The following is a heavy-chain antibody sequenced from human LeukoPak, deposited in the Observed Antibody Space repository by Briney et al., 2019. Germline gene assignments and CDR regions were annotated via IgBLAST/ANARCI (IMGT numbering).Heavy chain of an antibody. CDR3: ARDMREYDILTGYGKDAFDM. V-gene: IGHV1-18*01. Sequence: AASVKVSCKASGYTFTGYGISWVRQAPGQGLEWMGWISAYNGNTKYAQIVQGRVTMTTDTSTRTAYMELRGLRPDDAAVYFCARDMREYDILTGYGKDAFDMWGQGTMVTVSS. CDR1: GYTFTGYG. D-gene: IGHD3-9*01. J-gene: IGHJ3*02. CDR2: ISAYNGNT.